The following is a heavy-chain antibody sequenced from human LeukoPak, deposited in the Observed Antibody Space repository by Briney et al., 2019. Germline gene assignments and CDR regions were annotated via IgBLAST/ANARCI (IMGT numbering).Heavy chain of an antibody. CDR2: ISSNGGST. Sequence: GGSLRLSCAASGFTFSTYAMHWVRQAPGKGLEYISSISSNGGSTYYANFVKGRFTISRDNSKNTLYLQMGSLRAEDMAVYYCARSSAVVGATTFDYWGQGTLVTVSS. V-gene: IGHV3-64*01. J-gene: IGHJ4*02. D-gene: IGHD1-26*01. CDR1: GFTFSTYA. CDR3: ARSSAVVGATTFDY.